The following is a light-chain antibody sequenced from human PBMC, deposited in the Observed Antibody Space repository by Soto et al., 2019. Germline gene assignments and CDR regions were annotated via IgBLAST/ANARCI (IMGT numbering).Light chain of an antibody. CDR1: QSVSFY. J-gene: IGKJ1*01. CDR3: QQRRHSPWT. CDR2: DVS. V-gene: IGKV3-11*01. Sequence: ELVLTQSPATLSLSPGETATLSCRASQSVSFYLGWYQQKPGQAPRLLVYDVSNRATGVPARLSGSGSETGFNLTISSLGPEDFAVYHCQQRRHSPWTFGQGTKV.